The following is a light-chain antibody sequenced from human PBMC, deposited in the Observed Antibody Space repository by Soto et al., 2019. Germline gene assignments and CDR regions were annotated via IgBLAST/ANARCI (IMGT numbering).Light chain of an antibody. J-gene: IGKJ1*01. CDR1: QGISSY. CDR2: AAS. Sequence: SFMALAPRLPYASTGDRVTIRCRMSQGISSYLAWYQQKPGKAPELLIYAASTLQSGVPSRFSGSGSGTDFTLTIRGLQSEDFATYYCQQAYSRTCRFGQRTKVDIK. CDR3: QQAYSRTCR. V-gene: IGKV1D-8*01.